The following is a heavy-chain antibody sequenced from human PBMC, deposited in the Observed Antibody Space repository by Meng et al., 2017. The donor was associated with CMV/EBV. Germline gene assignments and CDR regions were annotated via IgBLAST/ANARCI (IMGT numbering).Heavy chain of an antibody. J-gene: IGHJ4*02. CDR3: ARQNGAAVGVGLDC. D-gene: IGHD6-13*01. V-gene: IGHV5-51*01. Sequence: KGSGYRFTNDWIAWVRQMPGKGLEWMGIIYPGDSDTRYSPSFQGQVTISVEKSINTAYLQWSSLKASDTAMYYCARQNGAAVGVGLDCWGQGTLVTVSS. CDR2: IYPGDSDT. CDR1: GYRFTNDW.